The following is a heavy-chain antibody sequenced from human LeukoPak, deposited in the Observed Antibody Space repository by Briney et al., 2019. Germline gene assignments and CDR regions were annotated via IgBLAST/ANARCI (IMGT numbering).Heavy chain of an antibody. CDR3: ARRGEGSGSYSTADY. CDR1: GYTFTSYG. V-gene: IGHV1-18*01. CDR2: ISAYNGNT. Sequence: ASVKVSCKASGYTFTSYGISRVRQAPGQGLEWMGWISAYNGNTNYAQKLQGRVTMTTDTSTSTAYMELRSLRSDDTAVYYCARRGEGSGSYSTADYWGQGTLVTVSS. J-gene: IGHJ4*02. D-gene: IGHD3-10*01.